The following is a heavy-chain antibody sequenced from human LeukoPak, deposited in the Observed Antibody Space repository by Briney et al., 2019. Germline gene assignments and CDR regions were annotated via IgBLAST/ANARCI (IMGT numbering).Heavy chain of an antibody. CDR2: INPNSGGK. D-gene: IGHD2-21*02. CDR1: GYTFTGYY. CDR3: ARPYCGGDCNFDY. Sequence: ASVKVSCKASGYTFTGYYMHWVRQAPGQGLEWMGRINPNSGGKNYAQKFQGRVTITKDTSSSTAYIELSRLRSDDTAVYYCARPYCGGDCNFDYWGQGTLVTVSS. J-gene: IGHJ4*02. V-gene: IGHV1-2*06.